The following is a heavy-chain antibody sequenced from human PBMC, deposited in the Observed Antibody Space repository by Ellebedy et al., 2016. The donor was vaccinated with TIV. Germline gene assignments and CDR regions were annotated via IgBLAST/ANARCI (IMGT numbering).Heavy chain of an antibody. CDR1: GFTFSNSG. V-gene: IGHV3-30*02. D-gene: IGHD1-7*01. CDR2: IRFDGNNA. J-gene: IGHJ6*02. Sequence: GESLKISCAASGFTFSNSGMNWVRQAPGKGLEWVAFIRFDGNNAYYADSVKGRFTISRDNSKNTLYLQMNSLRAEDTAVYYCAKWNFGHPNYGMDVWGQGTTVTVSS. CDR3: AKWNFGHPNYGMDV.